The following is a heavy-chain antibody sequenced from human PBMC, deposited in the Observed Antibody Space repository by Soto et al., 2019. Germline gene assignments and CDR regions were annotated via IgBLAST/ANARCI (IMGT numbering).Heavy chain of an antibody. CDR3: AKFHCSSTSCYLRGFGY. Sequence: EVQLLESGGGLVQPGGSLRLSCAASGFTFSSYAMSWVRQAPGKGLEWVSAISGSGGSTYYADSVKGRFTISRDNSKNTLYLQMNSLRAEDTAVYYCAKFHCSSTSCYLRGFGYWGQGTLVTVSS. CDR1: GFTFSSYA. D-gene: IGHD2-2*01. J-gene: IGHJ4*02. CDR2: ISGSGGST. V-gene: IGHV3-23*01.